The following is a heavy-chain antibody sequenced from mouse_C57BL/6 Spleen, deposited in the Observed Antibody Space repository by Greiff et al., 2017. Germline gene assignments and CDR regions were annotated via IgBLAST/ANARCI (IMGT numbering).Heavy chain of an antibody. CDR2: IDPSDSYT. CDR1: GYTFTSYW. CDR3: ATAGIYSSYAFAY. V-gene: IGHV1-50*01. J-gene: IGHJ3*01. D-gene: IGHD1-1*01. Sequence: QVQLQQPGAELVKPGASVKLSCKASGYTFTSYWMQWVKQRPGQGLEWIGEIDPSDSYTNYNQKFKGKATLTVDTSSSTAYMQLSSLTSADSAVYYCATAGIYSSYAFAYWGQGTLVTVSA.